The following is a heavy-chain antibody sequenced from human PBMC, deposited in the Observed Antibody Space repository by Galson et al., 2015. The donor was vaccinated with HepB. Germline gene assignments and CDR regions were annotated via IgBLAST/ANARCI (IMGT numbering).Heavy chain of an antibody. D-gene: IGHD2-21*02. CDR3: ARKRRPYCGGDCYLDY. V-gene: IGHV3-33*08. CDR2: IWYDGSNK. J-gene: IGHJ4*02. Sequence: SLRLSCAASGFTFSSYGMHWVRQAPGKGLEWVAVIWYDGSNKYYADSVKGRFTISRDNSKNTLYLQMNSLRAEATAVYYCARKRRPYCGGDCYLDYWGQGTLVTVSS. CDR1: GFTFSSYG.